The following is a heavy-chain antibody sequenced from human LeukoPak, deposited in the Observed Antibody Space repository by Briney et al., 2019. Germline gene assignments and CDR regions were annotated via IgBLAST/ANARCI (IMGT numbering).Heavy chain of an antibody. Sequence: SSETLSLTCTVSGGSISSYYWGWIRQPPGKGLEWIGSIYYSGSTYYNPSLKSRVTISVDTSKNQFSLKLSSVTAADTAVYYCRGTVTGDDAFDIWGQGTMVTVSS. D-gene: IGHD4-17*01. V-gene: IGHV4-39*07. CDR3: RGTVTGDDAFDI. CDR2: IYYSGST. J-gene: IGHJ3*02. CDR1: GGSISSYY.